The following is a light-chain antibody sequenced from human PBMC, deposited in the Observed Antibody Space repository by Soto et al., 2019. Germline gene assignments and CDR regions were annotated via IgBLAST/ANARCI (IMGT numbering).Light chain of an antibody. V-gene: IGLV2-14*01. CDR3: RSYTSSNTLV. CDR1: SSDVGGYNY. Sequence: QSALTQPASVSGSPGQSITISCTGTSSDVGGYNYVSWYQQHPGKAPTLLIYEVTYRPSGVSNRFSGSKSGNTASLTISGLQAEDEADYYCRSYTSSNTLVFGGGTKLTVL. CDR2: EVT. J-gene: IGLJ2*01.